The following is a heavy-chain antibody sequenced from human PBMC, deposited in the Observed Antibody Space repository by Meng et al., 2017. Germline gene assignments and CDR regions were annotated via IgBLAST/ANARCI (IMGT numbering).Heavy chain of an antibody. CDR1: GYTFTSYG. J-gene: IGHJ3*02. V-gene: IGHV1-18*01. D-gene: IGHD2-2*01. CDR3: ARDLGLGYCSSTSCFEAFDI. CDR2: ISAYNGNT. Sequence: ASVKVSCKASGYTFTSYGISWVRQAPGQGLEWMGWISAYNGNTNYAQKFQGRVTITADKSTSTAYMELSSLRSEDTAVYYCARDLGLGYCSSTSCFEAFDIWGQGTMVTVSS.